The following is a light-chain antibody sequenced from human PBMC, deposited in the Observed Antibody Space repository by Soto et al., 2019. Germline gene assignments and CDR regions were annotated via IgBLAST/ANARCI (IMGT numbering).Light chain of an antibody. CDR2: EVD. CDR1: SSDVGYSNY. J-gene: IGLJ3*02. V-gene: IGLV2-8*01. CDR3: SSYADNDNVM. Sequence: QSALTQPPSASGSPGQSVTISCTGTSSDVGYSNYVSWYQQHPPKAPKLIIYEVDKRSSGVPDRFSGSQSGNTASLTVSGLQAEDEADYYCSSYADNDNVMFGGGTKVTVL.